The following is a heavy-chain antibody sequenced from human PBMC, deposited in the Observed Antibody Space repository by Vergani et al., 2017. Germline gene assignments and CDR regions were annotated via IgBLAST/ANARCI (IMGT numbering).Heavy chain of an antibody. J-gene: IGHJ6*02. CDR2: ISSNGGST. D-gene: IGHD4-17*01. CDR1: GFTFSSYA. Sequence: VQLVESGGGLVQPGGSLRLSCSASGFTFSSYAMHWVRQAPGKGLEYVSAISSNGGSTYYADSVKGRFTISRDNAKNSLYLQMNSLRAEDTAVYYCARDRMTTVTNSPAVVYYYYGMDVWGQGTTVTVSS. V-gene: IGHV3-64*04. CDR3: ARDRMTTVTNSPAVVYYYYGMDV.